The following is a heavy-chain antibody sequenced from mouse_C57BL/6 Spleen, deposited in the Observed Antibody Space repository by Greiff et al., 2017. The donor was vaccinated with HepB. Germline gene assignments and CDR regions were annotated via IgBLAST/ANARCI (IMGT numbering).Heavy chain of an antibody. J-gene: IGHJ2*01. CDR3: ARDNGGGPFDY. V-gene: IGHV5-16*01. D-gene: IGHD3-3*01. CDR2: INYDGSST. CDR1: GFTFSDYY. Sequence: EVMLVESEGGLVQPGSSMKLSCTASGFTFSDYYMAWVRQVPEKGLEWVANINYDGSSTYYLDSLKSRFIISRDNAKNILYLQMSSLKSEDTATYYCARDNGGGPFDYWGQGTTLTVSS.